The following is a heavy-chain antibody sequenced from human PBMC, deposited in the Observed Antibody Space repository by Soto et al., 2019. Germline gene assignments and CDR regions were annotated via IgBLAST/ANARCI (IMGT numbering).Heavy chain of an antibody. J-gene: IGHJ4*02. CDR3: AVFRSSWFGDGRLDS. D-gene: IGHD6-13*01. V-gene: IGHV4-31*03. Sequence: SETLSLTCTVSGGSINNINYYWTWIRHRPGKGLEWIGYKHFSGSAYYNPALKSRIRVSIDTSKNQFSLEVTSLTASDTAIYYCAVFRSSWFGDGRLDSWGPGTLVTVSS. CDR1: GGSINNINYY. CDR2: KHFSGSA.